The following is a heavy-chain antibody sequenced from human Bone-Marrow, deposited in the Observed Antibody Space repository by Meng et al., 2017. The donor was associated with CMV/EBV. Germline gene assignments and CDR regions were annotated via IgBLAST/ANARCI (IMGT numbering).Heavy chain of an antibody. J-gene: IGHJ4*02. CDR3: ASSYGSNSVSDY. CDR2: IIPILGIA. Sequence: SVKVSCKASGGTFSSYAISWVRQAPGQGLEWMGGIIPILGIANYAQKFQGRVTITADKSTSTAYMELSSLRSEDTAVDYCASSYGSNSVSDYWGQGTQVTVSS. CDR1: GGTFSSYA. V-gene: IGHV1-69*10. D-gene: IGHD4-23*01.